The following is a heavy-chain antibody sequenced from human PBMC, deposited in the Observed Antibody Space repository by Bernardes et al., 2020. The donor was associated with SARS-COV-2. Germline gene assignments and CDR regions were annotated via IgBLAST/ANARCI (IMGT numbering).Heavy chain of an antibody. CDR3: ARQSSRQYYYDSSGYYYNWFDP. D-gene: IGHD3-22*01. J-gene: IGHJ5*02. V-gene: IGHV5-51*01. CDR1: GYSFTSYW. Sequence: GESLKISCKGSGYSFTSYWIGWVRQMPGKGLEWMGIIYPGDSDTRYSPSFQGQVTISADKSISTAYLQWSSLKASDTAMYYCARQSSRQYYYDSSGYYYNWFDPWGQGTLVTVSS. CDR2: IYPGDSDT.